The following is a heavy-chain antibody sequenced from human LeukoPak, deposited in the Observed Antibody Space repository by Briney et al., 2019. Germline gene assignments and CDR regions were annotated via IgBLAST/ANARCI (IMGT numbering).Heavy chain of an antibody. V-gene: IGHV3-9*01. CDR1: GFTFDDYA. J-gene: IGHJ4*02. Sequence: PGRSLRLSCAASGFTFDDYAMHWVRQAPGKGLEWVSGISWNSGSIGYADSVKGRFTISRDNAKNSLYLQMNSLRAEDTALYYCAKAASPYSSSPIDYWGQGTLVTVSS. CDR2: ISWNSGSI. CDR3: AKAASPYSSSPIDY. D-gene: IGHD6-6*01.